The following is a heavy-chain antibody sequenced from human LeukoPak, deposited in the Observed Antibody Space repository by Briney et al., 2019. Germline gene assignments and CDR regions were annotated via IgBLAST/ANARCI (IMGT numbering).Heavy chain of an antibody. CDR1: GFTFSSYS. Sequence: GGSLRLSCAASGFTFSSYSMNWVRQAPGKGLEWVSSISSSSSYIYYADSVKGRFTISRDNAKNSLYLQMNSLRAEDTAVYYCARYQNGSGGYLWLYYYYYMDVWGKGTTVTVSS. CDR3: ARYQNGSGGYLWLYYYYYMDV. V-gene: IGHV3-21*01. J-gene: IGHJ6*03. D-gene: IGHD3-10*01. CDR2: ISSSSSYI.